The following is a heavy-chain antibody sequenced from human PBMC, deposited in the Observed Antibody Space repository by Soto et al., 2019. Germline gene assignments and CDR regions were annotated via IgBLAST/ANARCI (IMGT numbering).Heavy chain of an antibody. CDR2: IIPIFGTA. J-gene: IGHJ6*02. V-gene: IGHV1-69*12. D-gene: IGHD4-4*01. CDR1: GGTFSSYA. CDR3: ASPPSSNRYYYGMDV. Sequence: QVQLVQSGAEVKKPGSSVKVSCKASGGTFSSYAISWVRQAPGQGLEWMGGIIPIFGTANYAQKFQGRVTITADEFTSTAYMELSSLRSEDTAVNYCASPPSSNRYYYGMDVWGQGTTVTVSS.